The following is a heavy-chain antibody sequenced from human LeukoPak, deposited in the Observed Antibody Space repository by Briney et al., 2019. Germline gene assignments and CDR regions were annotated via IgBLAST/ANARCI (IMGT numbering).Heavy chain of an antibody. J-gene: IGHJ5*02. CDR3: ARYIAAAVHFDP. D-gene: IGHD6-13*01. V-gene: IGHV4-59*01. Sequence: SETLSLTCTVSGGSISSYYWSWIRQPPGKGLEWIGYIYYSGSTNYNPSFKSRVTIPVDTSKNQFSLKLSSVTAADTAVYYCARYIAAAVHFDPWGQGTLVTVSS. CDR2: IYYSGST. CDR1: GGSISSYY.